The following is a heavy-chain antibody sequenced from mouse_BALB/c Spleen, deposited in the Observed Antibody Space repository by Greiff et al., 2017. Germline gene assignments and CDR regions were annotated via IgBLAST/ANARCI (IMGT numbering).Heavy chain of an antibody. Sequence: EVMLVESGGGLVKPGGSLKLSCAASGFTFSDYYMYWVRQTPEKRLEWVATISDGGSYTYYPDSVKGRFTISRDNAKNNLYLQMSSLKSEDTAMYYCARDGITTSWFAYWGQGTLVTVSA. D-gene: IGHD2-4*01. V-gene: IGHV5-4*02. CDR2: ISDGGSYT. CDR3: ARDGITTSWFAY. J-gene: IGHJ3*01. CDR1: GFTFSDYY.